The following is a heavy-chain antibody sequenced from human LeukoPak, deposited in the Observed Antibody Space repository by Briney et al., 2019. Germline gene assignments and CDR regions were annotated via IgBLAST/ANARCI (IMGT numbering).Heavy chain of an antibody. V-gene: IGHV3-7*01. Sequence: GGSLRLSCAASGFAFSAYYMSWVCQAPGKGLEWVAGISHDGSQKHYVDSMKGRFTISRDNGKNSLYLEMSSLRVEDTAVYYCARDRGWRSSGYYLYHFDYWGQGTLVTFAS. CDR2: ISHDGSQK. J-gene: IGHJ4*02. D-gene: IGHD3-22*01. CDR3: ARDRGWRSSGYYLYHFDY. CDR1: GFAFSAYY.